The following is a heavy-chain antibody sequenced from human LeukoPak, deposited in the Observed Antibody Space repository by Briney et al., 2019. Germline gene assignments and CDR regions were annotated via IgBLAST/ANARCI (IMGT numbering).Heavy chain of an antibody. CDR1: GYTFTSYY. CDR3: AREKSGGYFDY. J-gene: IGHJ4*02. CDR2: INPSAGNT. Sequence: ASVKVSCKASGYTFTSYYMHWVRQAPGQELEWMAIINPSAGNTVYAPKFQGRVTVTRDTSTSTVYMELGSLRSEDTAVYYCAREKSGGYFDYCGQGVLVTVSS. D-gene: IGHD2-8*02. V-gene: IGHV1-46*01.